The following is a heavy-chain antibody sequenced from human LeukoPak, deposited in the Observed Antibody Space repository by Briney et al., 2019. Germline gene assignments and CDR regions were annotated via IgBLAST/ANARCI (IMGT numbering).Heavy chain of an antibody. D-gene: IGHD1-1*01. CDR1: GYTFTGYY. CDR2: INPNSGGST. V-gene: IGHV1-46*01. CDR3: ARDRNRGVPLYYFDY. J-gene: IGHJ4*02. Sequence: ASVKVSCKASGYTFTGYYMHWVRQAPGQGLEWMGWINPNSGGSTTYAQKFQGRVTMTRDMSTSTVYMELSSLRSEDTAIYYCARDRNRGVPLYYFDYWGQGTLVTVSS.